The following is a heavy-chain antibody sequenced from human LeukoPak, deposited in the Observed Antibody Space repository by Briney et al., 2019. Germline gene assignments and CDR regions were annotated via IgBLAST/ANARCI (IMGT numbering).Heavy chain of an antibody. D-gene: IGHD2-2*01. J-gene: IGHJ6*02. CDR2: IYTSGST. CDR3: ARSYCSSTSCYYYYGMDV. CDR1: GGSISSYY. Sequence: PSENLSLTCTVSGGSISSYYWSWIRQPAGKGLEWIGRIYTSGSTNYNPSLKSRVTMSVDTSKNQFSLKLSSVTAADTAVYYCARSYCSSTSCYYYYGMDVWGQGTTVTVSS. V-gene: IGHV4-4*07.